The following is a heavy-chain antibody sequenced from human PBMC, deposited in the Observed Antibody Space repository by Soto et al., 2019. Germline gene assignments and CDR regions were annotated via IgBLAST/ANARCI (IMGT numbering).Heavy chain of an antibody. CDR1: GFTFSSYE. V-gene: IGHV3-48*03. CDR3: ASRPSEQWLVPFDY. D-gene: IGHD6-19*01. J-gene: IGHJ4*02. Sequence: VGSLRLSCAASGFTFSSYEMNWVRQAPGKGLEWVSYISSSGSTIYYADSVKGRFTISRDNAKNSLYLQMNSLRAEDTAVYYCASRPSEQWLVPFDYWGQGTLVTVSS. CDR2: ISSSGSTI.